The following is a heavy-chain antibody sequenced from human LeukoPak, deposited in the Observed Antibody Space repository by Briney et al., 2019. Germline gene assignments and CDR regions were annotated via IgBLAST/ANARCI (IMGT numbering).Heavy chain of an antibody. Sequence: SETLSLTCTVSGYSISSGYYWGWIRQPPGKGLEWIGNIFYSGSTYYSPSVKSRVTISLDTSRNQFSLKLNSVTAADTAVYYCARDRFPEGNDALDIRGQGTMVTVSS. CDR3: ARDRFPEGNDALDI. D-gene: IGHD1-14*01. V-gene: IGHV4-38-2*02. CDR2: IFYSGST. J-gene: IGHJ3*02. CDR1: GYSISSGYY.